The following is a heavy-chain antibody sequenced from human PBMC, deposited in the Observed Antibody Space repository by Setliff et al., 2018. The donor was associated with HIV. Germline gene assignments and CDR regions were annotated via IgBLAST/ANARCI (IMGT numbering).Heavy chain of an antibody. V-gene: IGHV1-18*01. CDR3: ARDYHDFWSGYPQSFNY. Sequence: ASVMVSCKASGYTFTNFGISWVRQAPGQGLEWMGWISAYNGNTDYVQKFQGRVIMTTDTATSTAYVELRSLRSDDTAVYFCARDYHDFWSGYPQSFNYWGQGTLVTVSS. D-gene: IGHD3-3*01. CDR1: GYTFTNFG. J-gene: IGHJ4*02. CDR2: ISAYNGNT.